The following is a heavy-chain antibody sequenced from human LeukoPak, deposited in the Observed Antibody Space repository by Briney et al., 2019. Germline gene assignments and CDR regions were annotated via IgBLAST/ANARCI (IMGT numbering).Heavy chain of an antibody. CDR2: ISYDGSNK. CDR1: GFTFSSYC. J-gene: IGHJ6*02. V-gene: IGHV3-30*18. Sequence: PGGSLRPSCAASGFTFSSYCMHWGRQAPGKGLEWVAVISYDGSNKYYADSVKGRFTISRDNSKNTLYLQMNSLRAEDTAVYYCAKAVPYYYYGMDVWGQGTTVTVSS. CDR3: AKAVPYYYYGMDV.